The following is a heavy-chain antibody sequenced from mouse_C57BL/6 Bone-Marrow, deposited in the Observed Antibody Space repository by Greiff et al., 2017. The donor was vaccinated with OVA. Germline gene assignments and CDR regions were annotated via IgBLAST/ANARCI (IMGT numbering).Heavy chain of an antibody. CDR1: GFTFSDFY. J-gene: IGHJ4*01. CDR3: ARGYYYGSSYNYAMDY. D-gene: IGHD1-1*01. CDR2: SRNKANDYTT. Sequence: EVQLVESGGGLVQSGGCPILSCATSGFTFSDFYMEWVRQAPGKGLEWIAASRNKANDYTTEYSASVKGRFIVSRDTSQSILYLQMNALRAEDTAIYYCARGYYYGSSYNYAMDYWGQGTSVTVSS. V-gene: IGHV7-1*01.